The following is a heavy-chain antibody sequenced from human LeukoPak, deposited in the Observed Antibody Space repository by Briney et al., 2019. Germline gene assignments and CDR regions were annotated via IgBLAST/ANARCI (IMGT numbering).Heavy chain of an antibody. CDR1: GGTFSSYA. J-gene: IGHJ4*02. V-gene: IGHV1-69*06. CDR3: ARMYTAMGFGYFDY. D-gene: IGHD5-18*01. CDR2: IIPIFGTA. Sequence: ASVKVSCKASGGTFSSYAISWVRQAPGQGLEWMGGIIPIFGTANYAQKFQGRVTITADKSTSTAYMELSSLRSEDTAVYYCARMYTAMGFGYFDYWGQGTLVTVSS.